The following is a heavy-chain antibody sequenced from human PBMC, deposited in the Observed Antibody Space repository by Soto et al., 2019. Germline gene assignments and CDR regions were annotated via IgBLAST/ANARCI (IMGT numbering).Heavy chain of an antibody. CDR3: AREGSGYSYGYKFDY. J-gene: IGHJ4*02. CDR1: GYTFTSYG. Sequence: ASVKVSCKASGYTFTSYGISWVRHAPGQGLEWVGWISAYNGNTNYAQKLQGRVTMTTDTSTSTAYMELRSLRSDDTAVYYCAREGSGYSYGYKFDYWGQGTLVTVSS. CDR2: ISAYNGNT. D-gene: IGHD5-18*01. V-gene: IGHV1-18*01.